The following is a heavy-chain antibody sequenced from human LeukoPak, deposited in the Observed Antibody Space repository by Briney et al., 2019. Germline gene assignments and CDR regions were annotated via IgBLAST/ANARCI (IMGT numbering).Heavy chain of an antibody. CDR2: ITDSGGTT. CDR3: AKVRSGAAAACYNY. D-gene: IGHD6-13*01. J-gene: IGHJ4*02. CDR1: GFTFSSYS. V-gene: IGHV3-23*01. Sequence: GASLRLSCAASGFTFSSYSMTWVRQAPGKGLEWDSTITDSGGTTYHADSVKGRFTISRDNSNNTLYLQMNSLRAEDTAIYYCAKVRSGAAAACYNYWGQGTLVTVSS.